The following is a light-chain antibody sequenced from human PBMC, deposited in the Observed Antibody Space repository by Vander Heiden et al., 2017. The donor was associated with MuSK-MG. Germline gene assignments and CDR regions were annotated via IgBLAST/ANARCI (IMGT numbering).Light chain of an antibody. CDR2: SNN. CDR1: SSNIGDNP. V-gene: IGLV1-47*02. J-gene: IGLJ2*01. CDR3: VTWDDNLRGWL. Sequence: QSVLAQPPSASGSPGQRVTSPCSGSSSNIGDNPVYWYQHLPGTAPKLLIYSNNRRPSGVPDRFSRSLSGPSASLALSGLRSEDDAHYYCVTWDDNLRGWLFGGGDQPDRP.